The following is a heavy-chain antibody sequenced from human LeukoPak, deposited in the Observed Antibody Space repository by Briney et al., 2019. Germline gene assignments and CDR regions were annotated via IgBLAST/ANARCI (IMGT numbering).Heavy chain of an antibody. V-gene: IGHV1-46*01. CDR1: GYTFTSYH. Sequence: ASVKVSCKASGYTFTSYHMHWVRQAPGQGLEWMGKINLSGGSTTYAQKFQGRVTMTRNTSISTAYMELSSLRSEDTAVYYCARARYLYDFWSGYYINYYYYGMDVWGQGTTVTVSS. J-gene: IGHJ6*02. CDR3: ARARYLYDFWSGYYINYYYYGMDV. D-gene: IGHD3-3*01. CDR2: INLSGGST.